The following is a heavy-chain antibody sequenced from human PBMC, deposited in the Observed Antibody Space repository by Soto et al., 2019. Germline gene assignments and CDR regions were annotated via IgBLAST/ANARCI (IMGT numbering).Heavy chain of an antibody. D-gene: IGHD3-22*01. V-gene: IGHV3-30*03. CDR1: GFTFSSYG. CDR3: ARGEGYDSSRFDY. J-gene: IGHJ4*02. Sequence: QVHLVESGGGVVQPGRSLRLSCAASGFTFSSYGMHWVRQAPGKGLEWVAVISYDGRNEYYADFVKGRITISRDNSKNTLYLQVNSLTAEDTAVYYCARGEGYDSSRFDYWGLGTLVTVSS. CDR2: ISYDGRNE.